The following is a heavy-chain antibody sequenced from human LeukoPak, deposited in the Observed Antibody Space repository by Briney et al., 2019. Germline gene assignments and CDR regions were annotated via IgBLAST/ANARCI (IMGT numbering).Heavy chain of an antibody. Sequence: GGSLRLSCAASGFTFSDYYMRSLRQAPGKGLEWVSYISSSGSTIYYADSVKGRFTISRDNAKNSLYLQMNSLRAEDTAVYYCARGPSSSSVDYWGQGTLVTVSS. D-gene: IGHD6-6*01. CDR1: GFTFSDYY. CDR2: ISSSGSTI. V-gene: IGHV3-11*04. CDR3: ARGPSSSSVDY. J-gene: IGHJ4*02.